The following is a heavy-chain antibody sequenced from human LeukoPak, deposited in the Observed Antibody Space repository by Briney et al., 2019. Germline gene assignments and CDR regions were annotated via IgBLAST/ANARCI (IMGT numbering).Heavy chain of an antibody. CDR3: ARDGDWNDGRVY. V-gene: IGHV3-48*02. Sequence: PGGSLRLSCAASGFTFSSYSMDWVRQAPGKGLEWVSYISSSTTYYADSVKGRFTISRDNAKNSLYLQMNSLRDEDTAVYYCARDGDWNDGRVYWGQGTLVTVSS. CDR2: ISSSTT. D-gene: IGHD1-1*01. CDR1: GFTFSSYS. J-gene: IGHJ4*02.